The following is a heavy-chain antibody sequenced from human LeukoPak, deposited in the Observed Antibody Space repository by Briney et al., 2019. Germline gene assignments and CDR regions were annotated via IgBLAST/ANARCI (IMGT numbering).Heavy chain of an antibody. V-gene: IGHV3-7*01. J-gene: IGHJ4*02. CDR2: IERDGSKK. Sequence: PGGSLRLSCAASGFTFSSFWLTWVRQAPGKGREWVANIERDGSKKTYVDSVKGRFTISRDNAKNSLYLQMSSLRAEDTAVYYCATAPAAADSFWGQGTLVAVSS. CDR1: GFTFSSFW. D-gene: IGHD6-13*01. CDR3: ATAPAAADSF.